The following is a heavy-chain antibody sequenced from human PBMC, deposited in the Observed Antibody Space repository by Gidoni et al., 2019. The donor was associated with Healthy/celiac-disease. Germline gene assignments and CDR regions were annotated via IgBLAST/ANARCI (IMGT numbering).Heavy chain of an antibody. V-gene: IGHV3-30*18. CDR1: GFTFSSYG. CDR2: ISYDGSNK. CDR3: AKDDPPRTYYDFWSGYHNARYFDY. D-gene: IGHD3-3*01. J-gene: IGHJ4*02. Sequence: QVQLVESGGGVVQPGRSLRLSCAASGFTFSSYGMHWVRQAPGKGLEWVAVISYDGSNKYYADSVKGRFTISRDNSKNTLYLQMNSLRAEDTAVYYCAKDDPPRTYYDFWSGYHNARYFDYWGQGTLVTVSS.